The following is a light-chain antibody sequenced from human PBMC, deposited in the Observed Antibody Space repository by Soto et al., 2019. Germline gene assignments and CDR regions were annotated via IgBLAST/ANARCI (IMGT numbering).Light chain of an antibody. V-gene: IGKV1-5*03. J-gene: IGKJ2*01. CDR2: KAS. Sequence: DIQMTQSPSTLSASVGDRVTITCRASQSISSWLAWYQQKSGKAPKLLIYKASSLESGVPSRFSGSGSGTEFTLTISSLQPDDFATYYCQRYNSYLYTFGQGTKVDIK. CDR1: QSISSW. CDR3: QRYNSYLYT.